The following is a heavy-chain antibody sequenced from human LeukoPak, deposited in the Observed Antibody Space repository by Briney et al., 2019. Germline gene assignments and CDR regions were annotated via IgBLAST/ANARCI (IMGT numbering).Heavy chain of an antibody. CDR2: IYYSGRT. V-gene: IGHV4-59*01. CDR3: ARNHLGDFDY. CDR1: GGSISSYY. J-gene: IGHJ4*02. Sequence: SETLSLTCTVSGGSISSYYWSWIRQPPGKGLEWIGYIYYSGRTNYNPSLKSRVTISVDTSKNQFSLKLSSVTAADTAVYYCARNHLGDFDYWGQGALVTVSS.